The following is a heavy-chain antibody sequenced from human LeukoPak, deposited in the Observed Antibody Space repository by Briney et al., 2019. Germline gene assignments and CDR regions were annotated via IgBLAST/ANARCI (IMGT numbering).Heavy chain of an antibody. V-gene: IGHV4-59*01. CDR1: GGSISSDY. D-gene: IGHD2-2*01. CDR2: IYYSGNT. Sequence: SETLSLICSVSGGSISSDYWSWIRQPPGKGLEWIGYIYYSGNTNYNPSLKSRVTISVDTSKNQFSLKLSSVTAADPAVYYCARGIVVVPATTPNFDSWGQGTLVTVSS. CDR3: ARGIVVVPATTPNFDS. J-gene: IGHJ4*02.